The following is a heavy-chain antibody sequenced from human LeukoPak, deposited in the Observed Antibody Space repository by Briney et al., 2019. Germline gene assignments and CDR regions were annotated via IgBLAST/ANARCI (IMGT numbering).Heavy chain of an antibody. CDR2: ISGSGGST. V-gene: IGHV3-23*01. CDR3: ANGYSSTWSSVDP. CDR1: GFTFSRYA. J-gene: IGHJ5*02. Sequence: PGGSLRLSCAASGFTFSRYAMSWVRQAPGKGLEWVSAISGSGGSTYYADSVKGRFTISRDNLKNMVSLQMNSLRAEDTAVYYCANGYSSTWSSVDPWGQGILVTVPS. D-gene: IGHD6-13*01.